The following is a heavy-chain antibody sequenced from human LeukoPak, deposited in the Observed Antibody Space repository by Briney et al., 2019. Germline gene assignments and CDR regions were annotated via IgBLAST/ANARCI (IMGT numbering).Heavy chain of an antibody. J-gene: IGHJ4*02. V-gene: IGHV3-13*01. CDR1: GFTFSTYD. Sequence: GGSLRLSCSASGFTFSTYDMHWVRQATGKGLEWVSTITSAGDRYCPGSVKGRFTISRENAKNSLYLQMDSLRAGDTAVYYCAREACNGNSCYLLDYWGQGTLVTVSS. CDR3: AREACNGNSCYLLDY. CDR2: ITSAGDR. D-gene: IGHD2-15*01.